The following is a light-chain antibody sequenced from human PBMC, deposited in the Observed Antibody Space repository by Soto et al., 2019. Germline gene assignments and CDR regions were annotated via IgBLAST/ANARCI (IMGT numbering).Light chain of an antibody. CDR1: QGITSY. J-gene: IGKJ5*01. CDR3: QQLEV. V-gene: IGKV1-9*01. Sequence: DIQLTQSPFSLSASVGDRVTITCRASQGITSYLAWYQQKPGKAPNLLIYAASTLQSGVPSRFSGSRSGTTFTLTISSLQPEDFATYYCQQLEVFGQGTRLEIK. CDR2: AAS.